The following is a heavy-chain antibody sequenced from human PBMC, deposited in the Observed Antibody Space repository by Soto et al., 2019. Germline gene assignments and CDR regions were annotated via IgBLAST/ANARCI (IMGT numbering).Heavy chain of an antibody. J-gene: IGHJ4*02. V-gene: IGHV3-30-3*01. CDR1: GFTFSSYA. Sequence: QVQLVESGGGVVQPGXSLRLSCAASGFTFSSYAMHWVRQAPGKGLEWVAVISYDGSNKYYADSVKGRFTISRDNSKNTLYLQMNSLRAEDTAVYYCARGTAVRGVRNDYWGQGTLVTVSS. CDR2: ISYDGSNK. D-gene: IGHD3-10*01. CDR3: ARGTAVRGVRNDY.